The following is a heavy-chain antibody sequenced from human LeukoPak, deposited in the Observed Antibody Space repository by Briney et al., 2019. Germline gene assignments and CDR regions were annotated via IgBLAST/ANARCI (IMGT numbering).Heavy chain of an antibody. Sequence: GASVKVSCKASGYTFNNYYMHWARLAPGQGLEWMGWVYPKTGVTNYAQNFQGGVTMTRDTSISTVYMELSRLTSDDTAVYYCARESNYYDTWGQGTLVTVSS. J-gene: IGHJ5*02. CDR1: GYTFNNYY. CDR3: ARESNYYDT. CDR2: VYPKTGVT. V-gene: IGHV1-2*02. D-gene: IGHD3-22*01.